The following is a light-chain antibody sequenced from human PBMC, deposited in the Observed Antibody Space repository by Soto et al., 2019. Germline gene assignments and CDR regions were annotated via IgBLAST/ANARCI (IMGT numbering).Light chain of an antibody. CDR3: QKYITAPQT. CDR2: AAS. V-gene: IGKV1-27*01. Sequence: DIQMTQSPPSLSASVGDRVTITCRASHDINYYLAWYQQKPGKVPQLLIYAASTLQSGVPSRFSGSGSGTDFTLTISSLQPEDVATYYGQKYITAPQTFGQGTKVEIK. J-gene: IGKJ1*01. CDR1: HDINYY.